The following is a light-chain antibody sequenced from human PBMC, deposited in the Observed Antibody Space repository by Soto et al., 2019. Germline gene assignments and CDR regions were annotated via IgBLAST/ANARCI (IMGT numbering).Light chain of an antibody. CDR1: QSISTW. Sequence: DIQMTQSPSTLSASVGDRVTITCRASQSISTWLAWYQQKPGTPPKVLIYKASTLESGVPSRFSGSRSGTEFTLTVSSLQPDDFATYYCQQYNDSFPYTFGQGTKLEIK. J-gene: IGKJ2*01. CDR2: KAS. V-gene: IGKV1-5*03. CDR3: QQYNDSFPYT.